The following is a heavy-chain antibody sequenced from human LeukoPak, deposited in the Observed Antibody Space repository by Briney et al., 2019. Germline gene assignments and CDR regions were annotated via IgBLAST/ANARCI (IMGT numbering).Heavy chain of an antibody. CDR3: ARAMGGYERKPAFDY. V-gene: IGHV4-61*05. J-gene: IGHJ4*02. CDR2: IYYSGST. Sequence: SETLSLTCTVSSGSISTSNYYWGWVRQPPGKGLEWIGYIYYSGSTNYNPSLKSRVTISVDTSKNQFSLKLSSVTAADTAVYYCARAMGGYERKPAFDYWGQGTLVTVSS. CDR1: SGSISTSNYY. D-gene: IGHD3-16*01.